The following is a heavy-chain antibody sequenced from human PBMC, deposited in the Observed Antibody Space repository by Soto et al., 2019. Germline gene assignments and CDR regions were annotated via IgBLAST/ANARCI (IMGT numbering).Heavy chain of an antibody. CDR3: ATEYRINGVSSNSSDL. CDR2: FDPEDGET. D-gene: IGHD2-8*01. Sequence: ASVRGAWKISGDALTELAMHWVRQAPGKGLEWMGGFDPEDGETIYAQKFQGRVTMTEDTSTDTAYMELSSLRSEDTAVYYCATEYRINGVSSNSSDLRCQGLLVTV. J-gene: IGHJ5*02. V-gene: IGHV1-24*01. CDR1: GDALTELA.